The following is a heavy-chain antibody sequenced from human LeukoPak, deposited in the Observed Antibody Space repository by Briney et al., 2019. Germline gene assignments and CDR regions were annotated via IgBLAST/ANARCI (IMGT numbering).Heavy chain of an antibody. V-gene: IGHV3-23*01. CDR2: ISGSGGST. J-gene: IGHJ5*02. Sequence: PGGSLRLSCAASGFTFSSYGMSWVRQAPGKGLEWVSAISGSGGSTYYADSVKGRFTISRDNSKNTLYLQMNSLRAEDTAVYYCAKGVVVAATHNWFDPWGQGTLVTVSS. D-gene: IGHD2-15*01. CDR3: AKGVVVAATHNWFDP. CDR1: GFTFSSYG.